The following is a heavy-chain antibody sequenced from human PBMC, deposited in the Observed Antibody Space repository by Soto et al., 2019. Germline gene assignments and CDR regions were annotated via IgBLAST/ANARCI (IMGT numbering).Heavy chain of an antibody. CDR2: ISGSGGNT. Sequence: PGGSLRLSCAASGFTFSSYGMHWVRQAPGKGLEWVAAISGSGGNTYYTDSVKGRFTISRDNSKNTLYLQMNSLRAEDTAVYFCAKSSDSTIFGVVPTDYWGQGTLVTVSS. J-gene: IGHJ4*02. V-gene: IGHV3-23*01. D-gene: IGHD3-3*01. CDR3: AKSSDSTIFGVVPTDY. CDR1: GFTFSSYG.